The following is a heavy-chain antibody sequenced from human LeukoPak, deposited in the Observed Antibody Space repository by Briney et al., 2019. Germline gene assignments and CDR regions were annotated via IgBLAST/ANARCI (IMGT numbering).Heavy chain of an antibody. D-gene: IGHD3-22*01. J-gene: IGHJ4*02. CDR1: GASIISDTYY. CDR3: ARNFYASSGYYLDDFYFDF. CDR2: IYYSGST. V-gene: IGHV4-39*07. Sequence: SETLSLTCTVSGASIISDTYYWGWIRQPPGKGLEWIGSIYYSGSTNYSPSLKSRVTMSVDTSTNQFSLKLISVTAAGTALYYCARNFYASSGYYLDDFYFDFWGQGTLVTVSS.